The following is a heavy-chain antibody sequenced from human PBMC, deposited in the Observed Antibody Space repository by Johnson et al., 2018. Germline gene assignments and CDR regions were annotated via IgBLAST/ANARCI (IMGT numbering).Heavy chain of an antibody. CDR3: ARGEQLKEPYYSYHGMDV. J-gene: IGHJ6*04. CDR2: ISESSSSI. D-gene: IGHD6-13*01. V-gene: IGHV3-48*02. CDR1: GFTFSSYN. Sequence: VQLVESGGGLVQPGGSLRLSCAASGFTFSSYNMNWVRQAPGEGLQWVSHISESSSSIFYADSVNGRFPISRDNAKNSVYLQMNSLRDEDTAVYYCARGEQLKEPYYSYHGMDVWGKGTTVTVSS.